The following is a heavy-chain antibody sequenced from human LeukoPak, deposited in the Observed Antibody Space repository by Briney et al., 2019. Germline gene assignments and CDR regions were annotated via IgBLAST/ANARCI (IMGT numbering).Heavy chain of an antibody. CDR1: GFTFGDYA. J-gene: IGHJ4*02. Sequence: GGSLRLSCTASGFTFGDYAMSWFRQAPGKGLEWVGFIRSKAYGGTTEYAASVKGRFTISRDDSKSIAYLQMNSLKTEDTAVYYCTRKFTMIVAEADQSIDYWGQGTLVTVSS. CDR2: IRSKAYGGTT. D-gene: IGHD3-22*01. CDR3: TRKFTMIVAEADQSIDY. V-gene: IGHV3-49*03.